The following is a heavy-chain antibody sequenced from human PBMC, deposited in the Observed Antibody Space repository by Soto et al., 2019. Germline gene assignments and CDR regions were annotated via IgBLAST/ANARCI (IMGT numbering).Heavy chain of an antibody. CDR3: ARHDCISTSCYSYYYYGMDV. CDR2: IIPIFGTA. V-gene: IGHV1-69*12. Sequence: QVQLVQSGAEVKKPGSSVKVSCKASGGTFSSYAISWVRQAPGQGLEWMGGIIPIFGTANYAQKFQGRVTITADESTSTAYMELSSLRSEDTAVYYCARHDCISTSCYSYYYYGMDVWGQGTTVTVSS. J-gene: IGHJ6*02. D-gene: IGHD2-2*01. CDR1: GGTFSSYA.